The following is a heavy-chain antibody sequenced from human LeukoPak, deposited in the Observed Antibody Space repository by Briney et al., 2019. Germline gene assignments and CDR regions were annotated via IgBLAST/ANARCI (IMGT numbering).Heavy chain of an antibody. CDR3: ARVRVSTYYYDSSGYYHFDY. Sequence: PGGSLRLSCAASGFTFCDYYMSWIRQPPGKGLEWIGYIYYSGSTNYNPSLKSRVTISVDTSKNQFSLKLSSVTAADTAVYYCARVRVSTYYYDSSGYYHFDYWGQGTLVTVSS. CDR2: IYYSGST. CDR1: GFTFCDYY. J-gene: IGHJ4*02. D-gene: IGHD3-22*01. V-gene: IGHV4-59*01.